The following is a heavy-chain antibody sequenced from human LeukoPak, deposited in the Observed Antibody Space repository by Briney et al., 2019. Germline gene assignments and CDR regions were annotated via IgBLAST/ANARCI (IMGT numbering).Heavy chain of an antibody. D-gene: IGHD3-10*01. J-gene: IGHJ4*02. Sequence: PGGSLRLSCAASGFTFDSYWMSWVRQAPGKGPEWVAIIKPDGSGKYYVDSVKGRFTISRDNAENSLYLQMTSLRVEDTALYYCARDTHLSYGAGFDYWGQGTLVTVSS. CDR1: GFTFDSYW. CDR3: ARDTHLSYGAGFDY. CDR2: IKPDGSGK. V-gene: IGHV3-7*01.